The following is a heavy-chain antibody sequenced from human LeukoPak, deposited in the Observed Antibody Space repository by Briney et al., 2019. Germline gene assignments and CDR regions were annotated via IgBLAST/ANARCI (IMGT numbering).Heavy chain of an antibody. J-gene: IGHJ6*03. CDR2: ISYSGST. V-gene: IGHV4-59*01. D-gene: IGHD2-2*01. CDR1: GHSLNSYF. Sequence: SETLSLTCTVSGHSLNSYFWSWIRQPPGKGLEWIGYISYSGSTNYIPSLKGRLPIPVAPSKDQFSLRLTSVTAADTAVYYCARTIVVVPAPDYYYMDVWGKGTSVTVSS. CDR3: ARTIVVVPAPDYYYMDV.